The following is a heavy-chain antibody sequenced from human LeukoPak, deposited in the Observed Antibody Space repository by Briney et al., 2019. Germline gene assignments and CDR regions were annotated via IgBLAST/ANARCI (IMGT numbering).Heavy chain of an antibody. CDR3: ARASVVRGVINWFDP. CDR2: INAGNGNT. D-gene: IGHD3-10*01. Sequence: GASVKVSCKATGYTFTSYAMHWVRQAPGQRLEWMGWINAGNGNTKYSQKFQGRVTITRDTSASTAYMELSSLRSEDTAVYYCARASVVRGVINWFDPWGQGTLVTVSS. V-gene: IGHV1-3*01. J-gene: IGHJ5*02. CDR1: GYTFTSYA.